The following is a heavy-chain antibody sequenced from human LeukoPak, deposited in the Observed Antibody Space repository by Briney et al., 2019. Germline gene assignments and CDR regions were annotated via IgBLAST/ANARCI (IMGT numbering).Heavy chain of an antibody. Sequence: SSETLSLTCTVSGGSISSSSYYWGWIRQPPGKGLEWIGSIYYSGSTYYNPSLKSRVTISVDTSKNQFSLKLSSVTAADTAVYYCARADSSAPDYWGQGTLVTVSS. CDR2: IYYSGST. CDR3: ARADSSAPDY. J-gene: IGHJ4*02. V-gene: IGHV4-39*01. D-gene: IGHD6-13*01. CDR1: GGSISSSSYY.